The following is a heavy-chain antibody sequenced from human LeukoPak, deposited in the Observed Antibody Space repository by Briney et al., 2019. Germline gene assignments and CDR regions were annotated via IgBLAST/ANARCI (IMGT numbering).Heavy chain of an antibody. CDR3: AREKRSYDMLAGYSLRGSWFDP. CDR2: MYHTGST. Sequence: SETLSHTCAVSGASISSGGYSWSWIRQPPGKGLEWIGCMYHTGSTHYNPSLKSRATTSVNTSKNQLSLKLSSGADADTAVYYRAREKRSYDMLAGYSLRGSWFDPWGQGTLVTVSS. D-gene: IGHD3-9*01. CDR1: GASISSGGYS. V-gene: IGHV4-30-2*01. J-gene: IGHJ5*02.